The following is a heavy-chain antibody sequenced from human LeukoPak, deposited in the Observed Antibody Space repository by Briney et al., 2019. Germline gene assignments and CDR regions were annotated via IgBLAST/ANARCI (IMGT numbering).Heavy chain of an antibody. CDR2: ISDSGIST. Sequence: GGSLRLSCAASGFTFSTYAMSWVRQAPGKGLEWVSAISDSGISTYYADSVKGRFTISRDNAKNSLYLQMNSLRAEDTAVYYCARVRILTGSYYFDYWGQGTLVTVSS. V-gene: IGHV3-23*01. J-gene: IGHJ4*02. D-gene: IGHD3-9*01. CDR1: GFTFSTYA. CDR3: ARVRILTGSYYFDY.